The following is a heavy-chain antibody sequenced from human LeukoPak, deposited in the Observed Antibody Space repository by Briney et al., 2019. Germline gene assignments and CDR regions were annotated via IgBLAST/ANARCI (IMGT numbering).Heavy chain of an antibody. V-gene: IGHV4-39*01. CDR1: GGSISSTSSY. Sequence: SETLSLTCTVSGGSISSTSSYWGWIRQPPGKGLEWIVAVYYSGSTYYNPSLKSRVTISVDTSKNRFSLDLTSVTATDTAVYDCARQAKSVGPCIDFDFWGQGTLVTVSS. J-gene: IGHJ4*02. D-gene: IGHD2-15*01. CDR3: ARQAKSVGPCIDFDF. CDR2: VYYSGST.